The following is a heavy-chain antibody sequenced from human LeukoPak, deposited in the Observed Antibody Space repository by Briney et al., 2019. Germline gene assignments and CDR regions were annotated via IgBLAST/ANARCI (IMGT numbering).Heavy chain of an antibody. CDR2: INPSGGST. J-gene: IGHJ4*02. D-gene: IGHD4-17*01. V-gene: IGHV1-46*01. CDR3: AREAVTAFDY. CDR1: GYTFTSYY. Sequence: ASVKVSCKASGYTFTSYYMHWVRQAPGQGLEWMGIINPSGGSTSYAQKFQGSVTMTRDTSTGTVYMELSSLRSEDTAVYYCAREAVTAFDYWGQGTLVTVSS.